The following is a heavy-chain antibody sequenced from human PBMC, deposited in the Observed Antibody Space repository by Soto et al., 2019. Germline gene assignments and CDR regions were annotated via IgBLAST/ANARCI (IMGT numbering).Heavy chain of an antibody. CDR1: GYSFKDQY. CDR3: ENCPSCSSSTCLDY. CDR2: INPSGEHT. D-gene: IGHD2-15*01. Sequence: ASVKVSCTASGYSFKDQYMHLVRQAPGRGLEWVGIINPSGEHTNYAQQFRGRVAMTRDTSTSTAYMELRSLRPDDTAVYYCENCPSCSSSTCLDYWGRGTLVTVSS. V-gene: IGHV1-46*02. J-gene: IGHJ4*02.